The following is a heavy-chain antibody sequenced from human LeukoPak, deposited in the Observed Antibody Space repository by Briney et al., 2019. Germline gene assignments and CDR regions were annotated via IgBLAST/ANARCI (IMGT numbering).Heavy chain of an antibody. CDR2: ISSSGSTI. V-gene: IGHV3-48*03. D-gene: IGHD3-22*01. Sequence: GGSLRLSCAASGFTFSSYEMNWVRQAPGKGLEWVSYISSSGSTIYYADSVKGRFTISRDNAKNSLYLQMNSLRAEDTAVYYCARGEDYYDSSGYSAIDYWGQGTLVTVSS. CDR3: ARGEDYYDSSGYSAIDY. J-gene: IGHJ4*02. CDR1: GFTFSSYE.